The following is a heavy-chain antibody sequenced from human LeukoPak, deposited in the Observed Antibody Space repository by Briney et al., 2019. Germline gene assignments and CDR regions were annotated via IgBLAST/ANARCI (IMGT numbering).Heavy chain of an antibody. D-gene: IGHD3-16*01. CDR2: ISALNGNT. Sequence: VASVKVSCKASGYSFSNYGINWVRQAPGQGLEGMGWISALNGNTNYAQRLRGRVTLTTDTSTSTAYMELRSLRSDDTAVYYCAREACAHCMLDLWGQGTLVTVSS. CDR3: AREACAHCMLDL. V-gene: IGHV1-18*01. J-gene: IGHJ5*02. CDR1: GYSFSNYG.